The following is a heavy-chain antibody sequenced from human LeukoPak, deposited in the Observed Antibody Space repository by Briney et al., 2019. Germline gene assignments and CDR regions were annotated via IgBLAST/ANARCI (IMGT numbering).Heavy chain of an antibody. Sequence: ASVKVSCKASGYTFTSYGISWVRQAPGQGLEWMGWISAYNGNTNYAQKLQGRATMTTDTSTSTAYMELRSLRSDDTAVYYCARGGGEVVVVPAAPTVYMDVWGKGTTVTVSS. D-gene: IGHD2-2*01. CDR3: ARGGGEVVVVPAAPTVYMDV. CDR2: ISAYNGNT. V-gene: IGHV1-18*01. J-gene: IGHJ6*03. CDR1: GYTFTSYG.